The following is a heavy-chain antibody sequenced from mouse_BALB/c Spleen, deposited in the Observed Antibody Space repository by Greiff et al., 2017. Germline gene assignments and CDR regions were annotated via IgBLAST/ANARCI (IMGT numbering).Heavy chain of an antibody. CDR1: GYAFTNYL. CDR3: AYRVYAMDY. CDR2: INPGSGGT. V-gene: IGHV1-54*01. Sequence: VQQQQSGAELVRPGTSVKVSCKASGYAFTNYLIEWVKQRPGQGLEWIGVINPGSGGTNYNEKFKGKATLTADKSSSTAYMQLSSLTSDDSAVYFCAYRVYAMDYWGQGTSVTVSS. J-gene: IGHJ4*01. D-gene: IGHD2-14*01.